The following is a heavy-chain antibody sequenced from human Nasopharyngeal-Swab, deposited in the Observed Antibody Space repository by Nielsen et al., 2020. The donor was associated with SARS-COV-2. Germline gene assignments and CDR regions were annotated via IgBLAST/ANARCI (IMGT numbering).Heavy chain of an antibody. CDR1: GCTVTSYG. CDR2: ISAYNGNT. Sequence: ASVKVSCKASGCTVTSYGISGGRKAPGQGLEWMGWISAYNGNTNYAQKLQGRVTMTTDTSTSTAYMELRSLRSDDTAVYYCARVGRYGWFDPWGQGTLVTVSS. J-gene: IGHJ5*02. CDR3: ARVGRYGWFDP. D-gene: IGHD1-26*01. V-gene: IGHV1-18*01.